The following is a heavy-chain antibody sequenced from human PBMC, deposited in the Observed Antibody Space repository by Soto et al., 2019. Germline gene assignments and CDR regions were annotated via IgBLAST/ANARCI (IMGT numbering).Heavy chain of an antibody. J-gene: IGHJ5*02. Sequence: ASVKVSCKASGYTFTSYYMHWVRQAPGQGLEWMGIINPSGGSTSYAQKFQGRVTMTRDTSTSTVYMELSSLRSEDTAVYYCAKEGTGTTSWFDPWGQGTLVTVSS. CDR3: AKEGTGTTSWFDP. D-gene: IGHD1-7*01. CDR2: INPSGGST. CDR1: GYTFTSYY. V-gene: IGHV1-46*01.